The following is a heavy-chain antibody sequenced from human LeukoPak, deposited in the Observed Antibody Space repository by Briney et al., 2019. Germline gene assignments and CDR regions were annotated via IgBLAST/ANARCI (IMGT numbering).Heavy chain of an antibody. CDR2: IIPIFGTA. CDR1: GGTFSSYA. J-gene: IGHJ4*02. V-gene: IGHV1-69*13. CDR3: AIRTKREFGSGWHEGY. D-gene: IGHD6-19*01. Sequence: SVKVSCKASGGTFSSYAISWVRQAPGQGLEWMGGIIPIFGTANYAQKFQGRVTITADESTSTAYMELSSLRSEDTAVYYCAIRTKREFGSGWHEGYWGQGTLVTVSS.